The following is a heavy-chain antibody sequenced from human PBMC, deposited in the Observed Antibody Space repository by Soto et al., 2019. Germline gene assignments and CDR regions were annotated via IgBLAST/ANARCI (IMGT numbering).Heavy chain of an antibody. CDR2: VSSSGNT. D-gene: IGHD3-9*01. CDR3: ARADYEILTGSYAMDV. CDR1: GDSLGNYY. J-gene: IGHJ6*04. V-gene: IGHV4-4*07. Sequence: SETLSLTCTVSGDSLGNYYWFWIRQPVGKGLEWIGRVSSSGNTNANPTLNSRATMSIDTSKNQFSLRLRSVTAADTAVYYCARADYEILTGSYAMDVWGTGTKVTVS.